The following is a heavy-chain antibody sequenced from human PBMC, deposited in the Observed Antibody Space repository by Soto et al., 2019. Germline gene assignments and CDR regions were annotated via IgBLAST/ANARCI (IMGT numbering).Heavy chain of an antibody. J-gene: IGHJ4*02. CDR3: ARGGIHFADSSGHAFDS. D-gene: IGHD3-22*01. V-gene: IGHV1-69*06. Sequence: QVELVQSGAEVKKPGSSVKVSCKASGDTFDIYGFNWVRQAPGEGLEWMGVIIPIFETADYAQKFQGRVSITADKSTSTAYMELGNLTSEDTAVYYCARGGIHFADSSGHAFDSWGQGTLISVTS. CDR1: GDTFDIYG. CDR2: IIPIFETA.